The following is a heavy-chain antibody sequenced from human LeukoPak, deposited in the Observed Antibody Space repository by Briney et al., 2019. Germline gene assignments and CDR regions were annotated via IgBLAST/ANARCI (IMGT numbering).Heavy chain of an antibody. CDR1: GFTFSSYA. Sequence: GGSLRLSCAASGFTFSSYAMHWVRQAPGKRLEWVAVISYDGSNKYYADSVKGRFTISRDNSKNTLYLQMNSLRAEDTAVYYCARPSGRWLQPDTCFDYWGQGTLVTVSS. J-gene: IGHJ4*02. CDR3: ARPSGRWLQPDTCFDY. D-gene: IGHD5-24*01. CDR2: ISYDGSNK. V-gene: IGHV3-30-3*01.